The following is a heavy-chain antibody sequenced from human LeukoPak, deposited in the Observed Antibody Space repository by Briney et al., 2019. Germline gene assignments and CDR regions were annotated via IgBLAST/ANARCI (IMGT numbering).Heavy chain of an antibody. J-gene: IGHJ4*02. CDR1: GYTFTGYY. CDR3: ARGKTYYYDSSGHY. Sequence: WASVKVSCKASGYTFTGYYMHWVRQAPGQGLEWMGWINPNSGGTNYAQKFQGRVTMTRDTSISTAYMELSRLRSDDTAVYYCARGKTYYYDSSGHYWGQRTLVTVSS. D-gene: IGHD3-22*01. CDR2: INPNSGGT. V-gene: IGHV1-2*02.